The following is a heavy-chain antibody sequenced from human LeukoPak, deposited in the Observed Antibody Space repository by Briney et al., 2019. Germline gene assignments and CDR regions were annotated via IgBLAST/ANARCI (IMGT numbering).Heavy chain of an antibody. CDR1: GGSISSYY. V-gene: IGHV4-59*01. CDR2: IYYSGST. CDR3: ARGTSSGYYYEDY. D-gene: IGHD3-22*01. Sequence: PSETLSLTCTVSGGSISSYYWSWIRQPPGKGLEWIGYIYYSGSTNYNPSLKSRVTISVDTSKNQFSLKLSSVTAADTAVYYCARGTSSGYYYEDYWGQGTLVTVSS. J-gene: IGHJ4*02.